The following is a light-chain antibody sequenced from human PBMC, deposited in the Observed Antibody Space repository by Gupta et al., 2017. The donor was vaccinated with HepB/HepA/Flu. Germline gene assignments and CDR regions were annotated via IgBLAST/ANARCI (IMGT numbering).Light chain of an antibody. CDR3: SSYKSSSTREV. CDR1: SSDVGGYNY. V-gene: IGLV2-14*01. CDR2: EVS. Sequence: HSALTQPASVSGSPGHSITSSCTGTSSDVGGYNYVSWYQQHPGKAPKLMIYEVSNRPSGVPNRFSGSKSGTTASLNITGLQAEDEADYYCSSYKSSSTREVFGTGTKVTVL. J-gene: IGLJ1*01.